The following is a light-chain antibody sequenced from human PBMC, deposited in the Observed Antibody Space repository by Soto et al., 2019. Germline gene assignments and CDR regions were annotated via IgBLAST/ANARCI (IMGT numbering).Light chain of an antibody. CDR1: SSDVGGYTY. V-gene: IGLV2-8*01. CDR2: EVN. Sequence: QSVLTQPPSASGSPGQSVTLSCTGTSSDVGGYTYVSWYQQHPGKAPKLMIFEVNKRPSGVPDRFSGSKSGNTASLTVSGLQAEDEADYYCSSYAGINNLGVFGTGTKLTVL. CDR3: SSYAGINNLGV. J-gene: IGLJ1*01.